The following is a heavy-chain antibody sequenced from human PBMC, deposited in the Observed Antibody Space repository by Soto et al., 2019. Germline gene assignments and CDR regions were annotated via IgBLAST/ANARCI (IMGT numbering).Heavy chain of an antibody. Sequence: PSETLSLTCAVSGCSISSGYYWGWIRQPPGKGLQWIGNMYHSGNTYYNPSLKSRVTISVDTSKNQFSLKLRFVTAADEAVYYCARVSYFDSGGFFYYFDYWGQGALVTVSS. V-gene: IGHV4-38-2*01. D-gene: IGHD3-22*01. CDR2: MYHSGNT. J-gene: IGHJ4*02. CDR1: GCSISSGYY. CDR3: ARVSYFDSGGFFYYFDY.